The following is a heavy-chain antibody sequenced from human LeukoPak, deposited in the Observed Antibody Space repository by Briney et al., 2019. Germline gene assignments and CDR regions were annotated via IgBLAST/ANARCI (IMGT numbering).Heavy chain of an antibody. D-gene: IGHD1-26*01. CDR3: TRDPRGSYGPDAFDI. Sequence: GRSLRLSCTVSGFTFGDYAMSWVRQAPGKGLEWVGFIRSKAYGGTTEYAASVKGRFTISRDDSKSIAYLQIDSLKTEDTAVYYCTRDPRGSYGPDAFDIWGQGTMVTLSS. CDR2: IRSKAYGGTT. V-gene: IGHV3-49*04. J-gene: IGHJ3*02. CDR1: GFTFGDYA.